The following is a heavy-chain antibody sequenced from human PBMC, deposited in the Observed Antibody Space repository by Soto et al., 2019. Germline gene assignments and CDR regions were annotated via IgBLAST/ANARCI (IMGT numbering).Heavy chain of an antibody. Sequence: GGSLRLSCAASGFTFSSYSMNWVRQAPGKGLEWVSSISSSSSYVYYADSVKGRFTISRDNAKNSLYLQMNSLRAEDTAVYYCARDSHCSSTSCPSGYYGMDVWGQGTTVTVS. V-gene: IGHV3-21*01. J-gene: IGHJ6*02. CDR2: ISSSSSYV. CDR1: GFTFSSYS. CDR3: ARDSHCSSTSCPSGYYGMDV. D-gene: IGHD2-2*01.